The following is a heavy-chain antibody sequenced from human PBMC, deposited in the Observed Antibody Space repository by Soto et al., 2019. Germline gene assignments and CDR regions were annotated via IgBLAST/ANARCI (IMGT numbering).Heavy chain of an antibody. Sequence: RSLRLSCAASGFTFSSYAMNWVRQAPGKGLEWVALISYDGSNKYYADSVRGRFTISRDSSTNTLFLQMNSLRAADTAVYYCAREGIAARIPTDWGQGTLVTVSS. V-gene: IGHV3-30-3*01. D-gene: IGHD6-6*01. CDR1: GFTFSSYA. J-gene: IGHJ4*02. CDR2: ISYDGSNK. CDR3: AREGIAARIPTD.